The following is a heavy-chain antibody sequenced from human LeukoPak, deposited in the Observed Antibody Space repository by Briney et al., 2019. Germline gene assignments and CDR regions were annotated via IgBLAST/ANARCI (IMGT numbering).Heavy chain of an antibody. V-gene: IGHV4-59*01. D-gene: IGHD1-26*01. J-gene: IGHJ3*02. Sequence: SETLSLTCAVYGGSFSGYYWSWIRQPPGKGLEWIGYIYYSGSTNYNPSLKSRVTISVDTSKNQFSLKLSSVTAADTAVYYCARATGATLIPGAFDIWGQGTMVTVSS. CDR2: IYYSGST. CDR1: GGSFSGYY. CDR3: ARATGATLIPGAFDI.